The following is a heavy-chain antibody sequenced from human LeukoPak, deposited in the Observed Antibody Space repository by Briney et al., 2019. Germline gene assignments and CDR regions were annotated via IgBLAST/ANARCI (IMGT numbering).Heavy chain of an antibody. CDR2: INPNSGDT. CDR1: GYTFTGYH. D-gene: IGHD2-2*01. J-gene: IGHJ4*02. V-gene: IGHV1-2*06. Sequence: GASVKVSCKASGYTFTGYHMHWVRQAPGQGLEWMGRINPNSGDTNYAQKFQGRVTMTRDTSISTAYMELSRLRSDDTAVYYCARDYCSSTSCFFDSGGREPLVTVS. CDR3: ARDYCSSTSCFFDS.